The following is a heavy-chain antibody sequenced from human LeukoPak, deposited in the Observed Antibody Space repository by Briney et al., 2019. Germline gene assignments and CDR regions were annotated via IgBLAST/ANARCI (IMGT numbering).Heavy chain of an antibody. CDR1: GFTFSDYY. J-gene: IGHJ4*02. CDR3: ARGGAGTKPFDY. D-gene: IGHD6-19*01. Sequence: PGGSLRLSCAASGFTFSDYYMSWIRQAPGKGLEWVSYISSSSSYTNYADSVKGRFTISRDKAKNSLYLQMNSLRAEDTAVYYCARGGAGTKPFDYWGQGTLVTVSS. CDR2: ISSSSSYT. V-gene: IGHV3-11*06.